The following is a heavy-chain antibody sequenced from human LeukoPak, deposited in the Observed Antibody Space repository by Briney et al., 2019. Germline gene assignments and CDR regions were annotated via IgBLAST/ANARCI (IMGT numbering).Heavy chain of an antibody. V-gene: IGHV1-69*05. D-gene: IGHD6-25*01. CDR3: VRRQALRGRHRAFDP. Sequence: SVKVSCKASGGTFSNYAVSWVRQAPGQGLEWLGGIIPMFGTANYAQKFQGRVTITTDEATTTAYMELISLRSEDTAVYYCVRRQALRGRHRAFDPWGQGTLVTVTS. J-gene: IGHJ5*02. CDR2: IIPMFGTA. CDR1: GGTFSNYA.